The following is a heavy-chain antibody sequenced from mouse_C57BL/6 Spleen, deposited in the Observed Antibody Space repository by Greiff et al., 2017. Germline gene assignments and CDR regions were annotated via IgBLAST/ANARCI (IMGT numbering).Heavy chain of an antibody. D-gene: IGHD2-4*01. J-gene: IGHJ3*01. V-gene: IGHV1-61*01. CDR2: IYPSDSET. CDR3: ARSRDYARFAY. CDR1: GYTFTSYW. Sequence: QVQLQQSGAELVRPGSSVKLSCKASGYTFTSYWMDWVKQRPGQGLEWIGNIYPSDSETHYNQKFKDKATLTVDKSSSTAYMQLSSLTSEDSAVYYCARSRDYARFAYWGQGTLVTVSA.